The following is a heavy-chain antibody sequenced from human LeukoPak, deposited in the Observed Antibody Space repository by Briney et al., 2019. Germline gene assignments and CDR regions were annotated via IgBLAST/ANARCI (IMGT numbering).Heavy chain of an antibody. CDR3: AKDRSSSWYVIDY. J-gene: IGHJ4*02. D-gene: IGHD6-13*01. V-gene: IGHV3-30*18. CDR2: ISYDGSNK. Sequence: GGSLRLSCAASGFTFSSYGMHWVRQAPGKGLEWVAVISYDGSNKYYADSVKGRFTISRDNSKNTLYLQMNSLRAEDTAVYYCAKDRSSSWYVIDYWGQGTLVTVSS. CDR1: GFTFSSYG.